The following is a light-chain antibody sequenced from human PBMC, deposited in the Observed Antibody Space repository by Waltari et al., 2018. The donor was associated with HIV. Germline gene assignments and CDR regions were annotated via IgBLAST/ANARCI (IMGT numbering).Light chain of an antibody. Sequence: QAGLTQPPSVSKGLRQTATLTCTGNSNIVGDQGAAWLQQHQGHPPKLLAYRNNNRPSGISERFSASRSGNTAHLTITGLQPEDEADYYCSALDSSLSAPSYVFGTGTKVTVL. J-gene: IGLJ1*01. CDR1: SNIVGDQG. V-gene: IGLV10-54*02. CDR2: RNN. CDR3: SALDSSLSAPSYV.